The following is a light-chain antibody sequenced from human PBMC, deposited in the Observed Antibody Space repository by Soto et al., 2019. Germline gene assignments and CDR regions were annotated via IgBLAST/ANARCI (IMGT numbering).Light chain of an antibody. CDR1: LRVSSSY. V-gene: IGKV3-20*01. CDR3: QQYGSSPTP. Sequence: IVWTQSPGTLPLSPGERATLSCRASLRVSSSYLAWYQQKPGQAPRLLIYGASSRATGIPDRFSGSGSGTDFTLTISRLEPEDFAVYYCQQYGSSPTPFGQGAKVEIK. J-gene: IGKJ1*01. CDR2: GAS.